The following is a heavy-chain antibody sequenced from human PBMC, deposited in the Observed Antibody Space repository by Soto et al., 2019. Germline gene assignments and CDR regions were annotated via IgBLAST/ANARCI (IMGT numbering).Heavy chain of an antibody. CDR2: IYPGDSDT. CDR3: ARIPLMVYAFSAPPRYFDY. V-gene: IGHV5-51*01. Sequence: GESLKISCKGSGYSCTSYWIGWVRQMPGKGLEWMGIIYPGDSDTRYSPSFQGQVTISADKSISTAYLQWSSLKASDTAMYYCARIPLMVYAFSAPPRYFDYWGQGTLVTVSS. J-gene: IGHJ4*02. CDR1: GYSCTSYW. D-gene: IGHD2-8*01.